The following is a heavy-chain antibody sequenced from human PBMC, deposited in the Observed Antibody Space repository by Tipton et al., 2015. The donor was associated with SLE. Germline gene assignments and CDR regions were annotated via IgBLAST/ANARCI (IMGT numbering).Heavy chain of an antibody. CDR3: VRGPRGSSGYPS. CDR2: LYYSGNT. CDR1: GGSIRSSRHF. V-gene: IGHV4-39*07. D-gene: IGHD3-22*01. Sequence: LRLSCTVSGGSIRSSRHFWGWIRQPPGKGLEWIGVLYYSGNTYYNPSLKSPVTLSIDTSKNQFSLKMRSVTAADTAVYYCVRGPRGSSGYPSWGRGTLVTVSS. J-gene: IGHJ4*02.